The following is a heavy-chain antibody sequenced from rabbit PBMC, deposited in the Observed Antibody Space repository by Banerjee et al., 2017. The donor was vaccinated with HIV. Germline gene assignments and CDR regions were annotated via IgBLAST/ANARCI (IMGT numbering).Heavy chain of an antibody. CDR1: GFSLSNKYG. D-gene: IGHD4-1*01. CDR3: MRYGTGWGDNL. Sequence: QEQLEESGGDLVKPEGSLTLTCTASGFSLSNKYGMCWVRQAPGKGLEWIGCIDSSSITWYASWVNGRFTISKTSSTTVTLQMTSLTAADTATYFCMRYGTGWGDNLWGPGTLVTVS. CDR2: IDSSSIT. J-gene: IGHJ4*01. V-gene: IGHV1S45*01.